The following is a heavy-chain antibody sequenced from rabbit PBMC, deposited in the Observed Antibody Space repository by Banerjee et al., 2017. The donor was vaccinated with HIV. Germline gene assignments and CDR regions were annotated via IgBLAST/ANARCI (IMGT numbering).Heavy chain of an antibody. CDR3: VRDRVPTMTMVPLNL. CDR1: GFSFSSSYY. CDR2: TYAGNNSNT. V-gene: IGHV1S40*01. Sequence: QSLEESGGGLVQPEGSLTLTCKASGFSFSSSYYMCWVRQAPGKGLEWIACTYAGNNSNTYYASWAKGRFTISKTSSTTVTLQMTSLTAADTATYFCVRDRVPTMTMVPLNLWGQGTLVTV. D-gene: IGHD2-1*01. J-gene: IGHJ4*01.